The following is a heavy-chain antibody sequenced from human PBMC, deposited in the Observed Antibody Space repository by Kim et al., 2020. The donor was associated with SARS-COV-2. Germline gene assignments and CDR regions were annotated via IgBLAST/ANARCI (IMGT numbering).Heavy chain of an antibody. CDR3: ARDQAGAHDAFDI. D-gene: IGHD1-26*01. V-gene: IGHV4-61*01. CDR2: IYYSGST. Sequence: SETLSLTCTVSGGSVSSGSYYWSWIRQPPGKGLEWIGYIYYSGSTNYNPSLKSRVTISVDTSKNQFSLKLSSVTAADTAVYYCARDQAGAHDAFDIWGQGTMVTVSS. CDR1: GGSVSSGSYY. J-gene: IGHJ3*02.